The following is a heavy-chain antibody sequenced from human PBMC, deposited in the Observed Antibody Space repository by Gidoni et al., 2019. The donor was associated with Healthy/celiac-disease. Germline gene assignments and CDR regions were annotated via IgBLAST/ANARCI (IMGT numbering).Heavy chain of an antibody. Sequence: QVQLVQSGAEVKKPGASVKVSCKASGGTFSSYAISGVRQAPGQGLEWIGGIIPICGTANYAQKFQGRVTTTAYASTSTAYMELSSLRSEDTAVYYCARSPIPVLRYFDWLLHWFDPWGQGTLVTVSS. D-gene: IGHD3-9*01. CDR3: ARSPIPVLRYFDWLLHWFDP. J-gene: IGHJ5*02. V-gene: IGHV1-69*01. CDR1: GGTFSSYA. CDR2: IIPICGTA.